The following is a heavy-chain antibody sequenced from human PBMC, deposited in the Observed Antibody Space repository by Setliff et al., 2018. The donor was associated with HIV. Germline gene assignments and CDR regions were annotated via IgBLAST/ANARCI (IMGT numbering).Heavy chain of an antibody. CDR1: GGSFSGYY. CDR2: INHSGST. J-gene: IGHJ3*02. CDR3: ARGGNSPKAFDI. V-gene: IGHV4-34*01. D-gene: IGHD4-4*01. Sequence: KTSETLSLTCAVYGGSFSGYYWSWIRQPPGKGLEWIGEINHSGSTNYNPSLKSRVTISVDTSKKQFSLKLISVTAADTAVYYCARGGNSPKAFDIWGQGTMVTVSS.